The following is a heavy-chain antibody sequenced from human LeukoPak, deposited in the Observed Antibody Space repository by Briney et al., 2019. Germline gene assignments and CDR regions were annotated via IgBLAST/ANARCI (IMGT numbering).Heavy chain of an antibody. J-gene: IGHJ4*02. V-gene: IGHV4-4*02. CDR3: AGAEPRGIIWYPY. CDR1: GASISSNNW. D-gene: IGHD6-13*01. CDR2: IYHSGST. Sequence: SETLSPTCAVSGASISSNNWWWSWVRQPPGKGLEWIGEIYHSGSTNYNPSLKSRVTMSVDKSKNQFSLKLSSVTAADTAVYYCAGAEPRGIIWYPYWGQGTLVTVSS.